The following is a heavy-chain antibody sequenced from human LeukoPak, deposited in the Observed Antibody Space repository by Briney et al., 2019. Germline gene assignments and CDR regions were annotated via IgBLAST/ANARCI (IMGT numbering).Heavy chain of an antibody. CDR3: SRTAGDSAIIAAH. Sequence: PSETLSLTCTVSGGSISGSCCYWGWIRQTPGKHLEWIGSTSYSGSTHYNPSFKSRVTVSVDTSKNQFFLNLSSVTAADTAVYYCSRTAGDSAIIAAHWGQGTLVTVSS. CDR1: GGSISGSCCY. CDR2: TSYSGST. V-gene: IGHV4-39*01. J-gene: IGHJ4*02. D-gene: IGHD3-16*01.